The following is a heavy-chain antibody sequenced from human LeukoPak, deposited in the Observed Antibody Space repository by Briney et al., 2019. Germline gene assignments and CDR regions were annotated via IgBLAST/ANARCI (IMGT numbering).Heavy chain of an antibody. CDR1: GFTFSTYE. V-gene: IGHV3-48*03. J-gene: IGHJ3*02. CDR2: ISGSADTA. Sequence: GGSLRLSCAASGFTFSTYEIDWVRQAPGKGLEWISYISGSADTAYYADSVKGRFTMSRDNARNSLYLQMNNLRAEDTAMFYCATSMAQDVDAFHIWGQGTMVTVSS. CDR3: ATSMAQDVDAFHI. D-gene: IGHD2-21*01.